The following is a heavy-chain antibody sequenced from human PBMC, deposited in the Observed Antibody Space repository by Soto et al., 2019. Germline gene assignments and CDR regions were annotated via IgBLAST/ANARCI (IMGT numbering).Heavy chain of an antibody. Sequence: QMQLVESGGGVVQPGTSLRLSCAASGFTFSNYAMHWVRQAPGKGLEWVTIIWYDGSDKNYGDSVKGRFTISRDNSKNTLYLQMNSLRVEDTAVYYCARDSGGDYHNYYMDVWDKGTTVTVSS. D-gene: IGHD4-17*01. V-gene: IGHV3-33*01. CDR2: IWYDGSDK. CDR3: ARDSGGDYHNYYMDV. J-gene: IGHJ6*03. CDR1: GFTFSNYA.